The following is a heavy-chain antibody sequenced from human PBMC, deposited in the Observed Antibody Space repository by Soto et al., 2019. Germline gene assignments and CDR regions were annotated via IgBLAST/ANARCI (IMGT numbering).Heavy chain of an antibody. Sequence: QITLKESGPTLVKRTQTLTLTCTFSGFSLSTSGVGVGWIRQPPGKALEWLALIYWDDAKEYSPSLKSRLTITKGPSKNQVVLIMPNLDPVDTAPYYCAHKGGGDRILDYWGQGTLVTVSS. CDR2: IYWDDAK. CDR3: AHKGGGDRILDY. J-gene: IGHJ4*02. V-gene: IGHV2-5*02. CDR1: GFSLSTSGVG. D-gene: IGHD3-16*01.